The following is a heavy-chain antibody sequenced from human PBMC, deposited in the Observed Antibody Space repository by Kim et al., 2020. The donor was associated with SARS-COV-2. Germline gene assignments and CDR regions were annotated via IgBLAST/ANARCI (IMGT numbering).Heavy chain of an antibody. D-gene: IGHD6-19*01. CDR3: VKSFQYGSCDLPDS. Sequence: GGSLRLSCSASGFTFGAYYMEWVRQAPGKGLEYVSAISTSGGTTYYTDSTRGRFTISRDNSKNTLYLQMNSLRVEDTAVYFCVKSFQYGSCDLPDSWGQG. CDR2: ISTSGGTT. V-gene: IGHV3-64D*09. J-gene: IGHJ4*02. CDR1: GFTFGAYY.